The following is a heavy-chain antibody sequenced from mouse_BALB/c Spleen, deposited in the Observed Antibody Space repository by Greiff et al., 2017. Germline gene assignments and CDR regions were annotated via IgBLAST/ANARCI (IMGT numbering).Heavy chain of an antibody. CDR3: TREGIYYGSYAMDD. V-gene: IGHV1-69*02. Sequence: QVQLQQSGAELVRPGASVKLSCKASGYTFTSYWINWVKQRPGQGLEWIGNIYPSDSYTNYNQKFKDKATLTVDKSSSTAYMQLSSPTSEDSAVYYCTREGIYYGSYAMDDWGQGTSVTVSS. D-gene: IGHD2-2*01. J-gene: IGHJ4*01. CDR1: GYTFTSYW. CDR2: IYPSDSYT.